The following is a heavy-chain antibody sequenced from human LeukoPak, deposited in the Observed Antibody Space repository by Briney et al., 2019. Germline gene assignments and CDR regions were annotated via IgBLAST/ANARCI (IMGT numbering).Heavy chain of an antibody. Sequence: GESLKISCKGSGYSFPTYWIAWVRPMPGKGLEWMGIIYPDESNIRYSPSFQGQVTISAGKSISTAYLQWSSLKASDTAMYYCARPPSRGYSSSFEYWGQGTLVTVSS. J-gene: IGHJ4*02. D-gene: IGHD2-2*03. V-gene: IGHV5-51*01. CDR3: ARPPSRGYSSSFEY. CDR2: IYPDESNI. CDR1: GYSFPTYW.